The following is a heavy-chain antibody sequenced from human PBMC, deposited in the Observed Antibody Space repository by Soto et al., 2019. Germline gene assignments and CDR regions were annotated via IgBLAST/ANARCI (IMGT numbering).Heavy chain of an antibody. CDR3: AKDPAGSWFGDAFDI. CDR1: GVTFSSYA. CDR2: ISGSGGST. J-gene: IGHJ3*02. D-gene: IGHD3-10*01. V-gene: IGHV3-23*01. Sequence: PGGSLRLSCAASGVTFSSYAMSWVRQAPGKGLEWVSAISGSGGSTYYADSVKGRFTISRDNSKNTLYLQMNSLRAEDTAVYYCAKDPAGSWFGDAFDIWGQGTMVTVSS.